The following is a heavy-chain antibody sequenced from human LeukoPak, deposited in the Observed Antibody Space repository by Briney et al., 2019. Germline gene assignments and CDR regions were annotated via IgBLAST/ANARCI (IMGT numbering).Heavy chain of an antibody. D-gene: IGHD1-7*01. CDR1: GYTFTGYY. Sequence: ASVTVSCKASGYTFTGYYMHWVRQAPGQGLEWMGRINPNSGGTNYAQKFQGRVTMTRDTSISTAYMELSRLRSDDTAVYYCARVNYVNTWFVPWGQRTLLTVSS. CDR2: INPNSGGT. CDR3: ARVNYVNTWFVP. J-gene: IGHJ5*02. V-gene: IGHV1-2*06.